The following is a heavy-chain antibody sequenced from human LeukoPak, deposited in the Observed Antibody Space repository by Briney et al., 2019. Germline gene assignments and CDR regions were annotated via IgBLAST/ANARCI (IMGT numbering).Heavy chain of an antibody. CDR3: ARSGRGVDSFYFYMDV. CDR1: GFTFSQYG. J-gene: IGHJ6*03. D-gene: IGHD3-10*01. CDR2: IKQGGSEKQDGSEK. Sequence: GGSLRLSCAASGFTFSQYGMSWVRQAPGKGLEWVANIKQGGSEKQDGSEKNYVDSVKGPFTISRDIAKTSLYLQMNSLRAEDTAVYYCARSGRGVDSFYFYMDVWGKGTTVTVSS. V-gene: IGHV3-7*01.